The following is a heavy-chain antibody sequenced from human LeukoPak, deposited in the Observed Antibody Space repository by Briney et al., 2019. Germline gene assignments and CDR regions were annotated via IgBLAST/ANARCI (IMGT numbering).Heavy chain of an antibody. CDR3: ARDTPPHYYGSGSYSPDYYYYYGMDV. V-gene: IGHV1-18*01. D-gene: IGHD3-10*01. J-gene: IGHJ6*02. Sequence: GASVKVSCKASGYTFTSYGISWVRQAPGQGLEWMGWISAYNGNTNYAQKLQGRVTMTTDTSTSTAYMELRSLRSDDTAVYYCARDTPPHYYGSGSYSPDYYYYYGMDVWGQGTTVTVSS. CDR1: GYTFTSYG. CDR2: ISAYNGNT.